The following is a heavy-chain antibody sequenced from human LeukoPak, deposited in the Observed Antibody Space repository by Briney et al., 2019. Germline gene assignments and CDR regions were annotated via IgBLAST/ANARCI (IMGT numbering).Heavy chain of an antibody. CDR2: INHSGST. CDR1: GGSFSGYY. CDR3: ARVGYSSSWYEYYYYGMDV. D-gene: IGHD6-13*01. J-gene: IGHJ6*02. Sequence: SSETLSLTCAVYGGSFSGYYWSWIRQPPGKGLEWIGEINHSGSTNYNPSLKSRVTISVDTSKNQFSLKLSSVTAADTAVYYCARVGYSSSWYEYYYYGMDVWGQGTTVTVSS. V-gene: IGHV4-34*01.